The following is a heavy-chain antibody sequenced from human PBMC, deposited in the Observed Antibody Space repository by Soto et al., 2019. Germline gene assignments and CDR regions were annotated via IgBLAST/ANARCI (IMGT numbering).Heavy chain of an antibody. V-gene: IGHV1-69*01. CDR3: ARITPTGWTKYYYGMDV. CDR1: GGTFSSYA. J-gene: IGHJ6*02. CDR2: IIHIFGTE. D-gene: IGHD2-15*01. Sequence: QVQLVQSGAEVKKPGSSVKVSCKASGGTFSSYAISWVRQAPGQGLEWMGGIIHIFGTENYAQKIQGRGTITGNESTSTAYMELGSLRSEETAGYYCARITPTGWTKYYYGMDVWGQGTTVTVSS.